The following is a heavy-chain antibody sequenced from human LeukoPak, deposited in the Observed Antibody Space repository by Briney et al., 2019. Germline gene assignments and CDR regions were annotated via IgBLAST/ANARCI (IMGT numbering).Heavy chain of an antibody. CDR3: ARIASKLLPIWDYYDMDV. Sequence: SGHTLVKPTQTLTLTCTSFGFSLSTRGMCVSWIRQPQGKALEWLARLNWHDDKYYSTSLKTRLTISKHTTKNQVVLTMTNMDPVDTATYYGARIASKLLPIWDYYDMDVWGQGTTVTVS. J-gene: IGHJ6*02. V-gene: IGHV2-70*11. CDR2: LNWHDDK. CDR1: GFSLSTRGMC. D-gene: IGHD1-26*01.